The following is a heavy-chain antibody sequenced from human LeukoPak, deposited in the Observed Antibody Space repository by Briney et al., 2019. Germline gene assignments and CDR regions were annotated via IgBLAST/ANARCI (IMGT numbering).Heavy chain of an antibody. Sequence: GGSLRLSCAASGFTFSSAWMHWVRQAPGTGLVWVSRITDDGTTTYADCVKGRSNISRDNAKNTLYIQMNSVRAEDTSVYYCVRDRVGPDYCGQGTLVTVSS. CDR3: VRDRVGPDY. CDR2: ITDDGTT. CDR1: GFTFSSAW. J-gene: IGHJ4*02. V-gene: IGHV3-74*03. D-gene: IGHD1-26*01.